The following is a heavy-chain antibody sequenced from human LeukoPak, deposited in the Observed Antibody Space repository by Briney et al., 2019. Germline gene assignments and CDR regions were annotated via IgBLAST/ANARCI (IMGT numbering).Heavy chain of an antibody. CDR1: GYSFTNYW. CDR2: VDPGDSYI. J-gene: IGHJ4*02. CDR3: ARHRRLSNFDY. D-gene: IGHD3-16*02. V-gene: IGHV5-10-1*01. Sequence: PGESLKISCKGSGYSFTNYWITWVRQMPGKGLEWMGGVDPGDSYIKYGPSFQGHVTISADKSISTAYLHWSSLKASDTAMYYCARHRRLSNFDYWGQGTLVTVSS.